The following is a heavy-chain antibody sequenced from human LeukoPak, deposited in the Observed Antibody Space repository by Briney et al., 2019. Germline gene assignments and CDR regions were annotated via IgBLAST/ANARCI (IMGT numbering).Heavy chain of an antibody. J-gene: IGHJ4*02. CDR3: ARAGSYRLTTTL. D-gene: IGHD4-17*01. Sequence: SETLSLTCAVSGGSISPYYWMWIRQPPGKGLEWIGYISYSGSTSFNPSPKSRVTISLDTSTNQVSLKLSSVTAADPAVYYCARAGSYRLTTTLWGQGTLVTVSS. CDR2: ISYSGST. V-gene: IGHV4-59*01. CDR1: GGSISPYY.